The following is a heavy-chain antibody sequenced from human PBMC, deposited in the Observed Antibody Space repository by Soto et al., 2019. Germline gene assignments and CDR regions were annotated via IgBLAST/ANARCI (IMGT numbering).Heavy chain of an antibody. Sequence: PSETLSHTSAVHGGSFSGYSWSWIRQPPGKGLEWIGEINHSGSTNYNPSLKSRVTISVDTSKNQFSLKLSSVTAADTAVYYCARIRVTMVRGVIINYYYYGMDVWGQGTTVTVSS. J-gene: IGHJ6*02. CDR3: ARIRVTMVRGVIINYYYYGMDV. CDR1: GGSFSGYS. D-gene: IGHD3-10*01. V-gene: IGHV4-34*01. CDR2: INHSGST.